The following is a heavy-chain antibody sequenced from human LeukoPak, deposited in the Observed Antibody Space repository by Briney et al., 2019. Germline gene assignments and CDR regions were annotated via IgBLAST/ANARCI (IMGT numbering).Heavy chain of an antibody. CDR1: GGSISSGDYY. CDR2: IYYSGST. Sequence: PSETLSLTCTVSGGSISSGDYYWSWIRQPPGKGLEWIGYIYYSGSTYYNPSLKSRVTISVDTSKNQFSLKLSSVTAADTAVYYCARLNFGVVIRTTRREMYNWFDPWGQGTLVTVSS. V-gene: IGHV4-30-4*01. J-gene: IGHJ5*02. CDR3: ARLNFGVVIRTTRREMYNWFDP. D-gene: IGHD3-3*01.